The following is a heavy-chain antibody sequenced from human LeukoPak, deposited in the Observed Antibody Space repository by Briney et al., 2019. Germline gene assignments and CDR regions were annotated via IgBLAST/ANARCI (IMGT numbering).Heavy chain of an antibody. CDR1: GFTFSSYA. CDR3: AKDVSYCSGGSCYYFDY. V-gene: IGHV3-23*01. D-gene: IGHD2-15*01. CDR2: ISGSGGST. Sequence: GGPLRLSCAASGFTFSSYAMSWVRQAPGKGLEWVSAISGSGGSTYYADSVKGRFTISRDNSKNTLYLQMNSLRAEDTAVYYCAKDVSYCSGGSCYYFDYWGQGTLVTVSS. J-gene: IGHJ4*02.